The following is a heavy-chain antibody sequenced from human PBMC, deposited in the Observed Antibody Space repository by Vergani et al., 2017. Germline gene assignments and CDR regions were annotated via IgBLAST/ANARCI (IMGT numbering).Heavy chain of an antibody. D-gene: IGHD2-21*02. Sequence: QVQLVESAGGVVQPGGSLRLSCAASGFTFSNFGLHWIRQAPGKGLEWLAYIGKDGINTRYRDAVKGRFTVSRDNSNAILYLQMDSLTSEDTALYYCSKYLRDSADGLPDSWGPGTLVIVSS. CDR3: SKYLRDSADGLPDS. J-gene: IGHJ4*02. CDR2: IGKDGINT. CDR1: GFTFSNFG. V-gene: IGHV3-30*02.